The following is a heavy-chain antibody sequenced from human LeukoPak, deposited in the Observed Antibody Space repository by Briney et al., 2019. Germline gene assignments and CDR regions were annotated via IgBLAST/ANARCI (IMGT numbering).Heavy chain of an antibody. CDR2: IYYSGST. CDR3: ARGPMVRGLYYMDV. J-gene: IGHJ6*03. V-gene: IGHV4-61*05. Sequence: PSETLSLTCTVSGGSISSSSYYWGWIRQPPGKGLEWIGYIYYSGSTNYNPSLKSRVTISVDTSKNQFSLKLSSVTAADTAVYYCARGPMVRGLYYMDVWGKGTTVTISS. D-gene: IGHD3-10*01. CDR1: GGSISSSSYY.